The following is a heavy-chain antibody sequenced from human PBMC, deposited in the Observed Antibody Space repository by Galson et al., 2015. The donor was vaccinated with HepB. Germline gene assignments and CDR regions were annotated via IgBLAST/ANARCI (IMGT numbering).Heavy chain of an antibody. CDR2: ISYDGTNE. J-gene: IGHJ5*02. Sequence: SLRLSCAAFGGLTFRNYGMHWVRQAPGKGLEWVATISYDGTNEYYTDSVKGRFTISRDNSKKTVYLEMNSLRTEDTAVYYCATPMGEYSNSGWKGGRGRGSWGQGTLVTVSS. CDR3: ATPMGEYSNSGWKGGRGRGS. CDR1: GGLTFRNYG. D-gene: IGHD3-16*01. V-gene: IGHV3-30*03.